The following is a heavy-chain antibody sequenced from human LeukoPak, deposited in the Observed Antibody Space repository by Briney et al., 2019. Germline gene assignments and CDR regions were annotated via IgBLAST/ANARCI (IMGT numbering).Heavy chain of an antibody. D-gene: IGHD6-19*01. V-gene: IGHV3-74*01. Sequence: GGSLRLSCATSDFSFSSRWMHWVRQAPGKGLVWVSRIISDGSSISYADSVKGRFTISRDNAKNTVYLQMNSLRAEDTAVYYCARGHVAGSVRHWDYWGQGALVTVSS. CDR1: DFSFSSRW. CDR3: ARGHVAGSVRHWDY. J-gene: IGHJ4*02. CDR2: IISDGSSI.